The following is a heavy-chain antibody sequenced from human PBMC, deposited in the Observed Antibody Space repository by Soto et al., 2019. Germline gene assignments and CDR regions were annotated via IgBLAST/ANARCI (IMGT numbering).Heavy chain of an antibody. D-gene: IGHD5-12*01. CDR1: GYTFTGYY. V-gene: IGHV1-2*04. CDR3: ARVAEEMATISPKSYYFDY. J-gene: IGHJ4*02. CDR2: INPNSGGT. Sequence: GASVKVSCKASGYTFTGYYMHWVRQAPGQGLEWMGWINPNSGGTNYAQKFQGWVTMTRDTSISTAYMELSRLRSDDTAVYYCARVAEEMATISPKSYYFDYWGQGTLVTVSS.